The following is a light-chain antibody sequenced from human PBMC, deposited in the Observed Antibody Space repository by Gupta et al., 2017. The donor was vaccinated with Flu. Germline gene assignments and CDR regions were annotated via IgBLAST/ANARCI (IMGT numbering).Light chain of an antibody. CDR2: GDS. J-gene: IGKJ4*01. V-gene: IGKV3-20*01. CDR3: QQYDPSPLT. Sequence: GQAPSLLIYGDSRSATRTPDRFSGSGSGTDFTLTISRLEPEAFAVYYCQQYDPSPLTFGGGTKVEIK.